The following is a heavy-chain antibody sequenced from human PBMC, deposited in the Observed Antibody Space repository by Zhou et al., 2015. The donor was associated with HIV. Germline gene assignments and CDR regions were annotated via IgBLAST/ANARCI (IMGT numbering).Heavy chain of an antibody. CDR3: ARGREYNWNELDY. CDR2: MNPNSANI. J-gene: IGHJ4*02. Sequence: QVQLVQSGAEVKKPGASVKVSCKASGYTFTTYDINWVRQATGQGLEWMGWMNPNSANIGYAQKFQGRVTMTRNTSITTAYMELSSLRSEDTAVYYCARGREYNWNELDYWGQGTLVTVSS. D-gene: IGHD1-20*01. V-gene: IGHV1-8*01. CDR1: GYTFTTYD.